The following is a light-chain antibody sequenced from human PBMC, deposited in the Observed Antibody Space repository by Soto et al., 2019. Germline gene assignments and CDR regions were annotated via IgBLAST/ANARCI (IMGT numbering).Light chain of an antibody. J-gene: IGLJ3*02. CDR1: TSDVGGYNY. V-gene: IGLV2-14*01. CDR2: EVS. CDR3: SSFTNAYTGV. Sequence: QSALTQPASVSGTPGQSITISCTGTTSDVGGYNYVSWFQQHPGKVPKLMIYEVSHRPSGVSNRFSGSKSGNTASLTISGLQAEDEADHYCSSFTNAYTGVFGGGTKVTVL.